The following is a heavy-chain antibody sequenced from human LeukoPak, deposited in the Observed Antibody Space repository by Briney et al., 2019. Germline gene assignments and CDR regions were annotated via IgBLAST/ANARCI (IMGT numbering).Heavy chain of an antibody. Sequence: GGSLRLSCAASGFTFSSYAMSWVRKAPGKGLEWVSAISGSGGSTYYADSVKGRFTISRDNSRDTMYLQMNSLRAEDTAVYYCAKGPSLRFDPWGQGTLVTVSS. CDR2: ISGSGGST. CDR1: GFTFSSYA. CDR3: AKGPSLRFDP. V-gene: IGHV3-23*01. J-gene: IGHJ5*02.